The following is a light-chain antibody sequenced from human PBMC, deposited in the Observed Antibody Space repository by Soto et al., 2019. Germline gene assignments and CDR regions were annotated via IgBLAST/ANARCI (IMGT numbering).Light chain of an antibody. Sequence: DIQMTQSPSSLSASVEDRVTITCRASQGIRNDLGWYQQKPGKAPKRLIYAASSLQSGVPSRFSGSGSGTDFTLTISRLEPEDFAVYYCQQFGTPITFGQGTRLEIK. J-gene: IGKJ5*01. CDR1: QGIRND. CDR3: QQFGTPIT. CDR2: AAS. V-gene: IGKV1-17*01.